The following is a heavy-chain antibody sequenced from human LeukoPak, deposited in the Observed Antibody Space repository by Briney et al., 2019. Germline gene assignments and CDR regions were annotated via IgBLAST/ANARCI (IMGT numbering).Heavy chain of an antibody. CDR2: IHNNGNT. J-gene: IGHJ4*02. CDR3: ARGFLQLTPYYFDY. V-gene: IGHV3-66*01. CDR1: GFDVSINY. Sequence: GGSLRLSCAASGFDVSINYMNWIRQSPEKGLEWVSIIHNNGNTYYADSVKGRFTVSRDNSKNTVSLQMDSLRVDDTGVYYCARGFLQLTPYYFDYWGQGTLVTVSS. D-gene: IGHD1-1*01.